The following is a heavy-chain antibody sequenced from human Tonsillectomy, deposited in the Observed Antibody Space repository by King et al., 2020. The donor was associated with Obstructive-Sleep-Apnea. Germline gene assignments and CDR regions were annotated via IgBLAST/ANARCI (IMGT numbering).Heavy chain of an antibody. CDR3: ATSWSGYYYFDS. CDR2: IESDGDST. J-gene: IGHJ4*02. Sequence: VQLVESGGGLVQPGGSLRLSCAASGFTFNNYVMSWVRQAPGQGLEWVSGIESDGDSTYSADSVKGRFTISRDNSKNTLYLQMNSLRAEDTARYYCATSWSGYYYFDSWGQGSLVTVSS. CDR1: GFTFNNYV. V-gene: IGHV3-23*04. D-gene: IGHD3-3*01.